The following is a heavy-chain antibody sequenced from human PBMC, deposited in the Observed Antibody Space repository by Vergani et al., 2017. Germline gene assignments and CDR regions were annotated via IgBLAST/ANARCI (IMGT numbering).Heavy chain of an antibody. Sequence: QVLLVQSGAEVKKPGASVRVSCKTSGYTFTNYYIHWVRQAPGQGLEWMGIINPSGGSTTYAQQFQGRLTMTRDTSTSTVYMDLSNLRSEDTAVYYCARGRLKLRGLFAGWFDPWGQGTLVTVSS. CDR1: GYTFTNYY. J-gene: IGHJ5*02. V-gene: IGHV1-46*01. CDR3: ARGRLKLRGLFAGWFDP. D-gene: IGHD3-10*01. CDR2: INPSGGST.